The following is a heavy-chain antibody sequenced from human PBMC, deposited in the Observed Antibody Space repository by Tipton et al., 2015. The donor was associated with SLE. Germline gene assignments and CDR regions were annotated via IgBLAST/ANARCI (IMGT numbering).Heavy chain of an antibody. Sequence: VQLVQSGGGLIKPGGSLRLSCAASGIVFSFYAMNWVRQAPGKGLEWISYISSNAETIYHADSVKGRFTISRDNAKNSLYLQMNSLRAEDTAVYYCAGSWGPQDFYYYYDIDVWGQGTTVTVSS. CDR3: AGSWGPQDFYYYYDIDV. CDR2: ISSNAETI. V-gene: IGHV3-48*01. CDR1: GIVFSFYA. D-gene: IGHD6-13*01. J-gene: IGHJ6*02.